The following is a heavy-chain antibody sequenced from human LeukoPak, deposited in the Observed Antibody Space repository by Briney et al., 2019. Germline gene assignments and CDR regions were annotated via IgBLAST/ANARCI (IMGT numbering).Heavy chain of an antibody. Sequence: GGSLRLSCAASRLTFISDAISCVCQAPGKGLEWVSGISGSGGNTYYADSVKGRFTISRDISKNTLYLQMNSRRAEDTAVYYYAKAGSRTSCYCMDVWGKGTTVTVSS. J-gene: IGHJ6*03. V-gene: IGHV3-23*01. CDR1: RLTFISDA. D-gene: IGHD2-2*01. CDR2: ISGSGGNT. CDR3: AKAGSRTSCYCMDV.